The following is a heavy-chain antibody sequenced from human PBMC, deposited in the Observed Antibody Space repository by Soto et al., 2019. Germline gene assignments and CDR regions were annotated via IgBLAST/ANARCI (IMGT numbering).Heavy chain of an antibody. CDR1: GFTFSSYG. CDR2: ISYDGSNK. J-gene: IGHJ6*02. CDR3: AKERYYGSGSYLMYYYHYYGMDV. Sequence: QVQLVESGGGVVQPGRSLRLSCAASGFTFSSYGMHWVRQAPGKGLEWVAVISYDGSNKYYADSVKGRFTISRDNSKNTLYLQMNSLRAEDTAVYYCAKERYYGSGSYLMYYYHYYGMDVWGQGTTVTVSS. V-gene: IGHV3-30*18. D-gene: IGHD3-10*01.